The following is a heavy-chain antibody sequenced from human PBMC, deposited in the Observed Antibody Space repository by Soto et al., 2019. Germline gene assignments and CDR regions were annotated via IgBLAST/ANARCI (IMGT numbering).Heavy chain of an antibody. CDR1: GFTFSSYE. D-gene: IGHD3-9*01. Sequence: GGSLRLSCAASGFTFSSYEMNWVRQAPGKGLEWVSYISSSGSTIYYADSVKGRFTISRDNAKNSLYLQMNSLRAEDTAVYYCAREDYDILTGYYTLNWFDPWGQGTLVTSPQ. J-gene: IGHJ5*02. CDR3: AREDYDILTGYYTLNWFDP. CDR2: ISSSGSTI. V-gene: IGHV3-48*03.